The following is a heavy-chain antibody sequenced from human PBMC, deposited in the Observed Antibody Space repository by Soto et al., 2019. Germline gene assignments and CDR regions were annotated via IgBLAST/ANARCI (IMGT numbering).Heavy chain of an antibody. CDR2: IYYSGGT. J-gene: IGHJ5*02. Sequence: QVQLQESGPGLVKPSETLSLTCTVSGGSISSYYWSWIRQPPGKGLEWIGYIYYSGGTNYNPSLKSRVTISVDTSKNQFSLELSSVTAADTAVYYCARDVRSNTANWFDPWGQGTLVTVSS. D-gene: IGHD4-17*01. CDR3: ARDVRSNTANWFDP. CDR1: GGSISSYY. V-gene: IGHV4-59*01.